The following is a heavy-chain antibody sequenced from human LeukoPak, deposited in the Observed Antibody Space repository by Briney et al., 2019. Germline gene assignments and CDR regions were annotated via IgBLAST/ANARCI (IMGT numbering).Heavy chain of an antibody. D-gene: IGHD3-10*01. CDR3: ARDRMGGSYYYYGMDV. Sequence: GGSLRLSCAASGFTFSSYSMNWVRQAPGKGLEWVSDISSSSSTIYYADSVKGRFTISRDNAKNSLYLQMNSLRDEDTAVHYCARDRMGGSYYYYGMDVWGQGTTVTVYS. V-gene: IGHV3-48*02. CDR1: GFTFSSYS. J-gene: IGHJ6*02. CDR2: ISSSSSTI.